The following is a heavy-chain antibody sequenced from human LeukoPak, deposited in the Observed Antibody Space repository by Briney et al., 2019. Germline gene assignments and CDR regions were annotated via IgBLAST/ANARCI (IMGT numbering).Heavy chain of an antibody. CDR2: INPYNGGT. Sequence: ASVEVSCKASGYTFTDYYMHWVRQAPGQGLEWMGRINPYNGGTNYAQKFQGRVTMTRDTSISTAYMELSRLRSDDTAVYYCASTMIVVVNAFDIWGQGTMVTVSS. J-gene: IGHJ3*02. CDR1: GYTFTDYY. CDR3: ASTMIVVVNAFDI. V-gene: IGHV1-2*06. D-gene: IGHD3-22*01.